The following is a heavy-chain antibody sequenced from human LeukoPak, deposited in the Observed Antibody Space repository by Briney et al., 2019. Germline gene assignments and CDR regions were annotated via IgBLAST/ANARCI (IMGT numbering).Heavy chain of an antibody. CDR2: IGTAGDT. CDR1: GFTFSSYD. J-gene: IGHJ3*02. V-gene: IGHV3-13*01. D-gene: IGHD2-15*01. Sequence: GGSLRLSCAASGFTFSSYDMHWVRQATGKGLEWVSAIGTAGDTYYPGSVKGRFTISRENAKNSLYLQMNSLRAGDTAVHYCARALSVDCSGGSCYYGGAFDIWGQGTMVTVSS. CDR3: ARALSVDCSGGSCYYGGAFDI.